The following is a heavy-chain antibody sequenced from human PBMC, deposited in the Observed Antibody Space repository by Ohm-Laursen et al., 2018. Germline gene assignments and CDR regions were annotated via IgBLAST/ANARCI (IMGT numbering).Heavy chain of an antibody. V-gene: IGHV4-59*12. Sequence: GTLSLTCTVSGGSMNTYYWSWIRQPPGKGLEWIGYMYYSGSAYYNPSLNGPGTISVDTSKNQFSLKLSSVTAADTAVYYCARDREVCSGGSCYYYGMDVWGQGTTVTVSS. CDR2: MYYSGSA. CDR1: GGSMNTYY. D-gene: IGHD2-15*01. CDR3: ARDREVCSGGSCYYYGMDV. J-gene: IGHJ6*02.